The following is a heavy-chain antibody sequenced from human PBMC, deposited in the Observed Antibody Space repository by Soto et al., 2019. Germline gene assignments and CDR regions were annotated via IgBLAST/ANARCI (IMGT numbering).Heavy chain of an antibody. V-gene: IGHV3-43*01. Sequence: LRLSCAASGFTFDDYTMHWVRQAPGKGLEWVSLISWDGGSTYYADSVKGRFTISRDNSKNSLYLQMNSLRTEDTALYYCAKGPYDSSGSYDYWGQGTLVTVSS. J-gene: IGHJ4*02. CDR3: AKGPYDSSGSYDY. D-gene: IGHD3-22*01. CDR2: ISWDGGST. CDR1: GFTFDDYT.